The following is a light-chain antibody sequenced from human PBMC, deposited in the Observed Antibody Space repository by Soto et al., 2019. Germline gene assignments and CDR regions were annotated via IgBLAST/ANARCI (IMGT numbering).Light chain of an antibody. J-gene: IGKJ5*01. Sequence: ELVLTQSPGTLSLSPGQRATLSCRASQRISARDIAWYPQKPGQAHKFLSYGVSSRANGIPDRFSGSGSGTDFTLTISRLEPEDFAVYHCQQYGRSPLITFGQGTRLEIK. V-gene: IGKV3-20*01. CDR2: GVS. CDR1: QRISARD. CDR3: QQYGRSPLIT.